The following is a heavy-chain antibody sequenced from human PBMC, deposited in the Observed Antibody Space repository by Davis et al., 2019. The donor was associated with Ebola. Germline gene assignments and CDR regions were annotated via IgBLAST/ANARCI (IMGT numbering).Heavy chain of an antibody. V-gene: IGHV3-11*06. CDR3: ARDRGSGCGLDFDY. CDR2: ISSSSSYT. Sequence: GESLKISCAASRFTFSDYYMSWIRQAPGKGLEWVSYISSSSSYTDYAYSVKGRFTISRDNAKNSLYLQMNSLRAEDTAVYYCARDRGSGCGLDFDYWGQGTLVTVSS. D-gene: IGHD3-22*01. CDR1: RFTFSDYY. J-gene: IGHJ4*02.